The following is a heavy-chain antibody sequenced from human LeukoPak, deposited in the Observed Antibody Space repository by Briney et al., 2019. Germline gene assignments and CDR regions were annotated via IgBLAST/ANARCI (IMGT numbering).Heavy chain of an antibody. V-gene: IGHV3-23*01. Sequence: PGGSLRLSCAASGLTFSSYAMSWVRQAPGKGLEWVSGISGSGGSTYNADSVKGRFTISRDNSKNTLYLQMNSLRAEDTAVYYCAREYSSSWGADAFDIWGQGTMVTVSS. CDR1: GLTFSSYA. J-gene: IGHJ3*02. D-gene: IGHD6-13*01. CDR2: ISGSGGST. CDR3: AREYSSSWGADAFDI.